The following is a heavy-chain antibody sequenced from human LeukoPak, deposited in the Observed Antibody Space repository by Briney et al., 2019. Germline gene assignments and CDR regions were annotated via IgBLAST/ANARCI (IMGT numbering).Heavy chain of an antibody. CDR1: GYTFTVYY. V-gene: IGHV1-2*02. D-gene: IGHD3-16*01. CDR2: INPNSGGT. Sequence: ASVKVSCKASGYTFTVYYMHWVRQAPGQGLEWMGWINPNSGGTDYAQKFQGRVTMTRDTSTSTAYMELISLRSVDTAVYYCARSSGTTFGLSDYWGQGTLVTVSS. CDR3: ARSSGTTFGLSDY. J-gene: IGHJ4*02.